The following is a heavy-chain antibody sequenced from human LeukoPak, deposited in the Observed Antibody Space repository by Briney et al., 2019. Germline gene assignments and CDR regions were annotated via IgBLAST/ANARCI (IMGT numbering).Heavy chain of an antibody. J-gene: IGHJ4*02. D-gene: IGHD3-10*01. CDR1: GGSISSYY. V-gene: IGHV4-59*08. CDR2: IYYSGST. Sequence: KPSETLSLTCTVSGGSISSYYWSWIRQPPGKGLEWIGYIYYSGSTNYNPSLKSRVTISVGTSKNQFSLKLSSVTAADTAVYYCARFPITMVRGGRDYYFDYWGQGTLVTVSS. CDR3: ARFPITMVRGGRDYYFDY.